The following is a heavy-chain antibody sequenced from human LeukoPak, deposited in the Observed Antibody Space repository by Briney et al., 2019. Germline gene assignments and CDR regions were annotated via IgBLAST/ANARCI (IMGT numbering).Heavy chain of an antibody. J-gene: IGHJ4*02. CDR2: INWNGGST. D-gene: IGHD6-13*01. Sequence: GGSLRLSCAASGFTFDDYGMSWVRQAPGKGLEWVSGINWNGGSTGYADSVKGRFTISRDNSKNTLYLQMNSLRAEDTAVYYCAKERDSSWYGYFDYWGQGTLVTVSS. V-gene: IGHV3-20*04. CDR1: GFTFDDYG. CDR3: AKERDSSWYGYFDY.